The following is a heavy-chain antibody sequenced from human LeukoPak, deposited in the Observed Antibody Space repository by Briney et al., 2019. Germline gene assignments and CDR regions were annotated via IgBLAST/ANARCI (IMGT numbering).Heavy chain of an antibody. CDR2: MNPNSGRT. CDR1: GYTLTSYD. CDR3: TRETSSRYFDY. Sequence: VASVKVSCKASGYTLTSYDINWVRQATGQWLEWMGWMNPNSGRTGYAQNFQGRITITRNTSISTAYMELSSLRSEDTAVYYCTRETSSRYFDYWGQGTLVTVSS. J-gene: IGHJ4*02. V-gene: IGHV1-8*01.